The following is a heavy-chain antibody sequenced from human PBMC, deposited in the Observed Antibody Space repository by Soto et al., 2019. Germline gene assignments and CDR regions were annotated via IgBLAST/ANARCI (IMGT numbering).Heavy chain of an antibody. CDR2: IWYDGSNK. J-gene: IGHJ6*02. Sequence: QVQLVESGGGVVQPGRSLRLSCAASGFTFSSYGMHWVRQAPGKGLEWVAVIWYDGSNKYYADSVKGRFTISRDNSKNTLYLQMNSLRAEDTAVYYCARDNEQWLVPYYYYGMDVWGQGTTVTVSS. CDR1: GFTFSSYG. V-gene: IGHV3-33*01. D-gene: IGHD6-19*01. CDR3: ARDNEQWLVPYYYYGMDV.